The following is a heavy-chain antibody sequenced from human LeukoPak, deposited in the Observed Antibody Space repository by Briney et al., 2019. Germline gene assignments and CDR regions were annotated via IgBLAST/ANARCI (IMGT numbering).Heavy chain of an antibody. J-gene: IGHJ4*02. CDR3: ARDLGDYDFWSGYLPGDY. Sequence: GGSLRLSCAASGFTFSSYAMHWVRQAPGKGLEWVAVISYDGSNKYYADSVKGRFTISRDNSKNTLYLQMNSLRAEDTAVYYCARDLGDYDFWSGYLPGDYWGQGTLVTVSS. V-gene: IGHV3-30-3*01. CDR2: ISYDGSNK. D-gene: IGHD3-3*01. CDR1: GFTFSSYA.